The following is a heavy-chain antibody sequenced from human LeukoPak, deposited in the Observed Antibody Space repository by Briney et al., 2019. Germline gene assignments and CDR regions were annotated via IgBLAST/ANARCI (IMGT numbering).Heavy chain of an antibody. D-gene: IGHD3-3*01. CDR3: ARVTRYYDFWSGYSEPGDAFDI. V-gene: IGHV4-34*01. CDR1: GGSFSGYY. J-gene: IGHJ3*02. Sequence: SSETLSLTCAVYGGSFSGYYWSWIRQPPGKGLEWIGEINHSGSTNYNPSLKSRVTISVDTSKNQFSLKLSSVTAADTAVYYYARVTRYYDFWSGYSEPGDAFDIWGQGTMVTVSS. CDR2: INHSGST.